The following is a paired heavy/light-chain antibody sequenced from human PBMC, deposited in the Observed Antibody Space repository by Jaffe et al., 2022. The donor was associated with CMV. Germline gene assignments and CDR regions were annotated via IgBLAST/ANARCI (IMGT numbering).Heavy chain of an antibody. CDR3: ARHGEVAGRRGWFDP. J-gene: IGHJ5*02. V-gene: IGHV5-51*01. D-gene: IGHD6-19*01. Sequence: EVQLVQSGAEVKKPGESLKISCKASGYIFTNYWIGWVRQMPGKGLEWMGIIYPGDSDTRYSPSFQGQVTISADKSISTAYLQWTSLRASDTAMYYCARHGEVAGRRGWFDPWGQGTLVTVSS. CDR2: IYPGDSDT. CDR1: GYIFTNYW.
Light chain of an antibody. CDR3: QQHYTTPFT. V-gene: IGKV4-1*01. CDR1: QSVLYSSNNKNY. Sequence: DIVMTQSPESLAVSLGERATINCKSSQSVLYSSNNKNYLAWYQQKPGQPPKLLFYWASTRESGVPDRFSGSGSGTDFTLTISSLQAEDVAVYYCQQHYTTPFTFGPGTKVDIK. CDR2: WAS. J-gene: IGKJ3*01.